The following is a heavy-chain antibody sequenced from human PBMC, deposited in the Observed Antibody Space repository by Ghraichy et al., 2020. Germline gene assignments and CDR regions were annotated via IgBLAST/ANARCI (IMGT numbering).Heavy chain of an antibody. CDR1: GYTLTELS. D-gene: IGHD3-22*01. V-gene: IGHV1-24*01. CDR3: ATADQERGITMISFLYGMDV. J-gene: IGHJ6*02. Sequence: ASVKVSCKVSGYTLTELSMHWVRQAPGKGLEWMGGFDPEDGETIYAQKFQGRVTMTEDTSTDTAYMELSSLRSEDTAVYYCATADQERGITMISFLYGMDVWGQGTTVTVSS. CDR2: FDPEDGET.